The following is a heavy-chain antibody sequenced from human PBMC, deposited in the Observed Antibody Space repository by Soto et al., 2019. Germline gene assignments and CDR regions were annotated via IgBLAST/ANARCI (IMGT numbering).Heavy chain of an antibody. J-gene: IGHJ5*02. CDR2: ISDTGDNT. V-gene: IGHV3-23*01. CDR1: GFTFSRSA. Sequence: EVQLLESGGGLVQPGGSLRLSCAASGFTFSRSAMNWVRQAPGKGLEWVSLISDTGDNTYYADSVKGRFTIFRDNSTNLLYPQMNSRRAEDTAVYYCAKDGATRAWFGPWGQGTLVTVSS. D-gene: IGHD1-26*01. CDR3: AKDGATRAWFGP.